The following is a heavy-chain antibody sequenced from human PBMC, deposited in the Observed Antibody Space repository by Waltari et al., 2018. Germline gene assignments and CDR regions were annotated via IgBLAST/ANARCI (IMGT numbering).Heavy chain of an antibody. Sequence: QVQLQESGPGLVKPSETLSLTCTVSGGSISSHYWSWIRQPPGKGLEWIGYIYYSGSTNYNPSLKSRVTISVDTSKNQFSLKLSSVTAADTAVYYCARPRSGSYYGGYWYFDLWGRGTLVTVSS. V-gene: IGHV4-59*11. CDR3: ARPRSGSYYGGYWYFDL. CDR2: IYYSGST. D-gene: IGHD1-26*01. J-gene: IGHJ2*01. CDR1: GGSISSHY.